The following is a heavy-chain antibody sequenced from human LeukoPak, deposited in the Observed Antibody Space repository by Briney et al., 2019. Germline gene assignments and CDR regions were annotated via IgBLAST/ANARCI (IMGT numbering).Heavy chain of an antibody. Sequence: ASETLSLTCTVSGGSISSYYWSWIRQPPGKGLEWIGYIYNSGSTNYNPSLKSRVTISVDTSKNQFSLKLSSVTAADTAVYYCARDLGLYCTGGSCYSNWFDPWGQGTLVTVSS. CDR3: ARDLGLYCTGGSCYSNWFDP. CDR2: IYNSGST. D-gene: IGHD2-15*01. CDR1: GGSISSYY. J-gene: IGHJ5*02. V-gene: IGHV4-59*01.